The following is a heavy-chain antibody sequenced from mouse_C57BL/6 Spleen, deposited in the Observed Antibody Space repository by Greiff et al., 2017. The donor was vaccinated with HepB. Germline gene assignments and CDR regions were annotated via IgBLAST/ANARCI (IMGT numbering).Heavy chain of an antibody. J-gene: IGHJ2*01. D-gene: IGHD1-3*01. Sequence: VQLKESGPGLVKPSQSLSLTCSVTGYSITSGYYWNWIRQFPGNKLEWMGYISYDGSNNYNPSLKNRISITRDTSKNQFFLKLNSVTTEDTATYYCARDGLTCFDYWGQGTTLTVSS. V-gene: IGHV3-6*01. CDR2: ISYDGSN. CDR3: ARDGLTCFDY. CDR1: GYSITSGYY.